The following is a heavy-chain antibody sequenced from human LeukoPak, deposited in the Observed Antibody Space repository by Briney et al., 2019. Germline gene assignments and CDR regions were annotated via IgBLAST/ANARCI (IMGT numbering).Heavy chain of an antibody. CDR2: ISGSGGST. D-gene: IGHD5-18*01. V-gene: IGHV3-23*01. CDR1: GFTFDDYA. J-gene: IGHJ4*02. Sequence: PGGSLRLSCAASGFTFDDYAMSWVRQAPGKGLEWVSAISGSGGSTYYADSVKGRSTISRDNSKNTLYLQMNSLRAEDTAVYYCAKARGYSYGNFDYWGQGTLVTVSS. CDR3: AKARGYSYGNFDY.